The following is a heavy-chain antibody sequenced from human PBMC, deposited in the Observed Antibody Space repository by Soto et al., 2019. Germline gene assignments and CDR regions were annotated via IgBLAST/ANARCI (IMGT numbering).Heavy chain of an antibody. CDR1: GDSISAYY. V-gene: IGHV4-59*01. Sequence: SETLSLTCTVSGDSISAYYWSWIRQPPGKGLEWIGHIYNSGFTNYNPSLEGRVTISVDTSRNYFSLKVRSVTTADTAVYYCARLERTVTGYYYYYGVDVWSQGTTVTVSS. D-gene: IGHD4-17*01. J-gene: IGHJ6*02. CDR2: IYNSGFT. CDR3: ARLERTVTGYYYYYGVDV.